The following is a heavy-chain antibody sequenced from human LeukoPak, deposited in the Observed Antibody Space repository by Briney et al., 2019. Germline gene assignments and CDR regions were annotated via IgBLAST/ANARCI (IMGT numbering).Heavy chain of an antibody. V-gene: IGHV1-18*04. CDR1: GYTFTSYY. CDR2: ISAYNGNT. Sequence: ASVKVSCKASGYTFTSYYMHWMRQAPGQGLEWMGWISAYNGNTNYAQKLQGRVTMTTDTSTSTAYMELRSLRSDDTAVYYCARDWGGYSGYEEDYWGQGTLVTVSS. CDR3: ARDWGGYSGYEEDY. J-gene: IGHJ4*02. D-gene: IGHD5-12*01.